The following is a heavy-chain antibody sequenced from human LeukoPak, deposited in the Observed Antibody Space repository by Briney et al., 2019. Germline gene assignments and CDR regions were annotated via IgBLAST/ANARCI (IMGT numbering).Heavy chain of an antibody. Sequence: GGSLRLSCAASGFSFSSYAIHWVRQAPGKGLEWVSYISTSGTMIYYADSVKGRFIISRDNAQNSLYLQMNSLRAEDTAVYYCARELGADYGLDYWGQGTLVTVSS. D-gene: IGHD4-17*01. V-gene: IGHV3-48*03. CDR1: GFSFSSYA. CDR2: ISTSGTMI. CDR3: ARELGADYGLDY. J-gene: IGHJ4*02.